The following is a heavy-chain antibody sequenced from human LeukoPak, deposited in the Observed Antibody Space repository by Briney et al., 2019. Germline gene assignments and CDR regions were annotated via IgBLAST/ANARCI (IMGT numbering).Heavy chain of an antibody. CDR3: ARVPPIAGYSSSWYLGAFDI. J-gene: IGHJ3*02. CDR2: IYYSGST. CDR1: GGSISSGDYY. V-gene: IGHV4-30-4*01. D-gene: IGHD6-13*01. Sequence: PQTLSLTCTVSGGSISSGDYYWSWIRQPPGKGLEWIGYIYYSGSTYYNPSLKSRVTISVDTSKNQFSLKLSSVTAADTAVYYCARVPPIAGYSSSWYLGAFDIWGQGTMVTVSS.